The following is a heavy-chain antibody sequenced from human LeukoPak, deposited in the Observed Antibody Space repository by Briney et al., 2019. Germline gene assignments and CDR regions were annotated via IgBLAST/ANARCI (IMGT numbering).Heavy chain of an antibody. J-gene: IGHJ4*02. CDR1: GGSVRSGSYY. CDR2: IYYSGST. CDR3: ARFKAAAGAFDY. D-gene: IGHD6-13*01. Sequence: SETLSLTCSVSGGSVRSGSYYWSWIRQPPGKGLEWLGYIYYSGSTNYNPSLKSRVTISVDTSKNQFSLKLSSVTAADTAVYYCARFKAAAGAFDYWGQGTLVTVSS. V-gene: IGHV4-61*01.